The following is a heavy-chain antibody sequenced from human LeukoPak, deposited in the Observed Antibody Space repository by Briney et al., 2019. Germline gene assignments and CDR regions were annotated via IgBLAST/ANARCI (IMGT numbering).Heavy chain of an antibody. CDR2: IYYSGST. Sequence: SETLSLTCTVSGGSISSYYWSWTRQPPGKGLEWIGYIYYSGSTNYNPSLKSRVTISVDTSKNQFSLKLSSVTAADTAVYYCARDRGYSYGIDYWGQGTLVTVSS. J-gene: IGHJ4*02. CDR1: GGSISSYY. CDR3: ARDRGYSYGIDY. D-gene: IGHD5-18*01. V-gene: IGHV4-59*01.